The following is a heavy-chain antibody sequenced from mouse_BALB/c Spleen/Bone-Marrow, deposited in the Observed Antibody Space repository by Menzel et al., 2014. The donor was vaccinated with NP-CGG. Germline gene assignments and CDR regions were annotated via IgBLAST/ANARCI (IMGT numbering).Heavy chain of an antibody. CDR2: IDSYGSA. J-gene: IGHJ1*01. Sequence: EESGGRLVTPGTPLTLTCTVSGFSLSWVHQAPGEGLEWIGIIDSYGSAYYASWAKGRFTISKTSTTVDLKIVSPTTEDTGTYFCARGLYGGNVVYGYTTHLDLWGPGTLVTVSS. CDR1: GFS. D-gene: IGHD1-1*02. CDR3: ARGLYGGNVVYGYTTHLDL. V-gene: IGHV5-6-5*01.